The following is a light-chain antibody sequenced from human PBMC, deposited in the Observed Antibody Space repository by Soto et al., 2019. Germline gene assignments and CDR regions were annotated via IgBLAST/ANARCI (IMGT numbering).Light chain of an antibody. J-gene: IGLJ1*01. CDR2: EVS. CDR3: SSYTSSSSYV. Sequence: QSALTQPASVSGSPGQSITISCTGTSSDVGGYNYVSWYQQHPGKAPKLIIYEVSNRPSGVSNRFSGSKSGNTASLTISGLQAEDEADYYSSSYTSSSSYVFGTGTKVTVL. CDR1: SSDVGGYNY. V-gene: IGLV2-14*01.